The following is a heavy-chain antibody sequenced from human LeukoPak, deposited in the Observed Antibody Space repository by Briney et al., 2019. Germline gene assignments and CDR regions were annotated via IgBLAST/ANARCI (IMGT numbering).Heavy chain of an antibody. Sequence: GGSLRLSCAASGFTFDDYAMHWVRQAPGKGLEWVSGISWNSGSIGYADSVKGRFTISRDNAKNSLYLQMNSLRAEDTALYYCAEGGITIFGGPYGMDVWGQGTTVTVSS. CDR3: AEGGITIFGGPYGMDV. CDR2: ISWNSGSI. V-gene: IGHV3-9*01. J-gene: IGHJ6*02. D-gene: IGHD3-3*01. CDR1: GFTFDDYA.